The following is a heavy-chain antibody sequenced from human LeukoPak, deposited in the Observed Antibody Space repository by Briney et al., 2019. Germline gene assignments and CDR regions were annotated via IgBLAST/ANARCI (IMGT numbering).Heavy chain of an antibody. D-gene: IGHD3-22*01. CDR3: ARDGYYDSSGPDAFDI. Sequence: GGFLRLSCAASGFTVSSNYMSWVRQAPGKGLEWVSVIYSGGSTYYADSVKGRFTISRDNSKNTLYLQMNSLRAEDTAVYYCARDGYYDSSGPDAFDIWGQGTMVTVSS. CDR1: GFTVSSNY. V-gene: IGHV3-53*01. J-gene: IGHJ3*02. CDR2: IYSGGST.